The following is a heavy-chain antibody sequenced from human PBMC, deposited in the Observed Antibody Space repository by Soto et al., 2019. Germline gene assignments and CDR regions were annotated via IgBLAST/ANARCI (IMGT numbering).Heavy chain of an antibody. V-gene: IGHV1-18*01. CDR1: GYTFTNYG. CDR2: VSAYNGER. D-gene: IGHD6-6*01. J-gene: IGHJ4*01. CDR3: SRGTSIPASGEY. Sequence: QVQLVQSGAEVKKPGASVKVSCKASGYTFTNYGINWVRQAPGQGLVWLGWVSAYNGERRYAQRVQARVIMTTDTSTTTAYMELRSLRSDDTAVYYCSRGTSIPASGEYWGQGTLVTVSS.